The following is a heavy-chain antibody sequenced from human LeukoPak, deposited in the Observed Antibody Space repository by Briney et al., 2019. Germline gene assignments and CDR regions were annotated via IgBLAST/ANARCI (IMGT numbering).Heavy chain of an antibody. CDR1: GFTFSTYD. CDR2: ISSSSNYI. D-gene: IGHD3-10*01. CDR3: RRIFYGSGTAPH. Sequence: GGSLRLSCSASGFTFSTYDMNWVRQAPGKGLEWVSSISSSSNYIYYADSLKGRFTISRDNAKNSLFLQMNSLRAEDTAVYYCRRIFYGSGTAPHWGQGTMVTVCS. V-gene: IGHV3-21*01. J-gene: IGHJ4*02.